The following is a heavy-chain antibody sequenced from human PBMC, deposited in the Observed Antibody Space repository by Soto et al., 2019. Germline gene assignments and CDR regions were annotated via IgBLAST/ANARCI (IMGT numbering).Heavy chain of an antibody. J-gene: IGHJ5*02. CDR3: AQHDWFDP. CDR2: IVPIVDTS. CDR1: GGTFSSYA. Sequence: GASVKVSCKTSGGTFSSYAISWVRQAPGQGLEWMGGIVPIVDTSTYAQKFQGRVTITADESTSTAYMELSSLRAEDSAVYYCAQHDWFDPWGQGTLVTVSS. V-gene: IGHV1-69*13. D-gene: IGHD1-1*01.